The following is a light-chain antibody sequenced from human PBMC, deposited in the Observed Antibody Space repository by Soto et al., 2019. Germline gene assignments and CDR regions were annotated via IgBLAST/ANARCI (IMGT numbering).Light chain of an antibody. J-gene: IGLJ3*02. CDR1: SSDVGGYKY. CDR2: DVS. CDR3: SSYTTTSTPGV. Sequence: QSVLTQPASVSGSPGQPITISCTGTSSDVGGYKYVSWYQQHPGKAPKLIIYDVSYRPSGVPNRFSGSKSGNTASLTISGLQVEDEADYYCSSYTTTSTPGVFGGGTKLTVL. V-gene: IGLV2-14*03.